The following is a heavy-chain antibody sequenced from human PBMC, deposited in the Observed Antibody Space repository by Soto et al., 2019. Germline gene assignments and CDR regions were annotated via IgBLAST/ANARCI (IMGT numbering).Heavy chain of an antibody. CDR1: GYTFTNYG. Sequence: QVQLVQSGAEVKKPGASVKVSCKASGYTFTNYGITWVRQAPGQGLEWMGWISTYKKDTDYAQKLQGRVTMTTDTSTSTAYMELRGLGSHDTAVYYCARSDSGIYRDGGQGTLAIASS. V-gene: IGHV1-18*01. CDR3: ARSDSGIYRD. D-gene: IGHD1-26*01. J-gene: IGHJ4*02. CDR2: ISTYKKDT.